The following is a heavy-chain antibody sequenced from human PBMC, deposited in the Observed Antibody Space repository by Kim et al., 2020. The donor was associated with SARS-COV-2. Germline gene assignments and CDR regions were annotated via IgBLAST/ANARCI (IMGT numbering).Heavy chain of an antibody. CDR2: INPNSGGT. Sequence: ASVKVSCKASGYTFTGYYMHWVRQAPGQGLEWMGRINPNSGGTNYAQKFQGRVTMTRDTSISTAYMELGRLRSDDTAVDYCARDPEAWDYDRGGVGMDVWGQGTTVTVSS. CDR3: ARDPEAWDYDRGGVGMDV. J-gene: IGHJ6*02. V-gene: IGHV1-2*06. D-gene: IGHD3-16*01. CDR1: GYTFTGYY.